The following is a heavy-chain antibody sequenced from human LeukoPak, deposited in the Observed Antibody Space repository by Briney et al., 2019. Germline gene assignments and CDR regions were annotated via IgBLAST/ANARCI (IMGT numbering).Heavy chain of an antibody. CDR3: ARGQIFLWGYSYGELDY. D-gene: IGHD5-18*01. CDR2: INHSGST. J-gene: IGHJ4*02. V-gene: IGHV4-39*07. Sequence: PSETLSLTCTVSGGSISSGDYYWSWIRQPPGKGLEWIGEINHSGSTNYNPSLKSRVTISVDTSKNQFSLKLSSVTAADTAVYYCARGQIFLWGYSYGELDYWGQGTLVTVSS. CDR1: GGSISSGDYY.